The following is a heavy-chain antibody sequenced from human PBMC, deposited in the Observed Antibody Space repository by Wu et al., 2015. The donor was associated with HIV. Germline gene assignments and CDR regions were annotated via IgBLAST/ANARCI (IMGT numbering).Heavy chain of an antibody. CDR1: GYTFTGYY. CDR2: INPNSGGT. Sequence: QVQLVQSGAEVKKPGSSVKVSCKASGYTFTGYYMHWVRQAPGQGLEWMGWINPNSGGTNYAQKFQGRVTMTRDTSISTAYMELSRLRSDDTAVYYCARDLSYYYDSSGYFLPYYYGMDSGAKGPRSPSP. J-gene: IGHJ6*02. D-gene: IGHD3-22*01. V-gene: IGHV1-2*02. CDR3: ARDLSYYYDSSGYFLPYYYGMDS.